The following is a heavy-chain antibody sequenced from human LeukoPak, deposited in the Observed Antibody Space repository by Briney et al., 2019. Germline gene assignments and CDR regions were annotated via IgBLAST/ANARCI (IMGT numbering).Heavy chain of an antibody. J-gene: IGHJ4*02. CDR2: IYSSGST. V-gene: IGHV3-53*01. CDR1: GFTVSSNY. D-gene: IGHD6-19*01. CDR3: ARERSSGWYCFDY. Sequence: GGSLRLSCAASGFTVSSNYMSWVRQAPGKGLEWVSVIYSSGSTYYADSVKGRFTISRDNSKNTLYLQMNSLRAEDTAVYYCARERSSGWYCFDYWGQGTLVTVSS.